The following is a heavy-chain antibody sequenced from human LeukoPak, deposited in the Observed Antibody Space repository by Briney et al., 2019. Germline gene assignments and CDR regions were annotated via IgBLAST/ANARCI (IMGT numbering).Heavy chain of an antibody. D-gene: IGHD3-3*01. Sequence: SETLSLTCTVSGGPISSYYWSWIRQPPGKGLEWIGYIYYSGSTNYNPSLKSRVTISVDTSKNQFSLKLSSVTAADTAVYYCARESGSVYYYYGMDVWGQGTTVTVSS. V-gene: IGHV4-59*01. CDR3: ARESGSVYYYYGMDV. CDR1: GGPISSYY. CDR2: IYYSGST. J-gene: IGHJ6*02.